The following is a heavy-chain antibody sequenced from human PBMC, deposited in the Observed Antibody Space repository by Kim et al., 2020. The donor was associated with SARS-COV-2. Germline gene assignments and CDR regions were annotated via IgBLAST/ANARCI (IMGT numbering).Heavy chain of an antibody. CDR3: AKGDGYKPPTSDAFDI. CDR1: GFTFSSYA. V-gene: IGHV3-23*01. Sequence: GGSLRLSCAASGFTFSSYAMSWVRQAPGKGLEWVSAISGSGGSTYYADSVKGRFTISRDNSKNTLYLQMNSLRAEDTAVYYCAKGDGYKPPTSDAFDIWGQGTMVTVSS. J-gene: IGHJ3*02. D-gene: IGHD5-12*01. CDR2: ISGSGGST.